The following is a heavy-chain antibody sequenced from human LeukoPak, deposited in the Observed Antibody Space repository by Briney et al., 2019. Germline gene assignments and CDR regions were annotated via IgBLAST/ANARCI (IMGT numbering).Heavy chain of an antibody. Sequence: PGRSLRLSCAASGFTFDDYAMHWVRQAPGKGLEWVSGISWNSGSIGYADSVKGRFTISRDNAKNSLYLQMNSLRAEDTALYYCARDMSYDSSGSDYWGQGTLVTVSS. V-gene: IGHV3-9*01. D-gene: IGHD3-22*01. CDR3: ARDMSYDSSGSDY. J-gene: IGHJ4*01. CDR2: ISWNSGSI. CDR1: GFTFDDYA.